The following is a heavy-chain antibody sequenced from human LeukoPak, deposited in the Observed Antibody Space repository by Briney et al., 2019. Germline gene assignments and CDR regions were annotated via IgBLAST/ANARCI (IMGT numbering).Heavy chain of an antibody. J-gene: IGHJ4*02. D-gene: IGHD5-12*01. CDR3: ARGRGPNFDY. Sequence: GSLRLSCAASGFTFSSHGMNWVRQPPGKGLEWIGEINHSGSTNYNPSLKSRVTISVDTSKNQFSLKLSSVTAADTAVYYCARGRGPNFDYWGQGTLVTVSS. CDR2: INHSGST. V-gene: IGHV4-34*01. CDR1: GFTFSSHG.